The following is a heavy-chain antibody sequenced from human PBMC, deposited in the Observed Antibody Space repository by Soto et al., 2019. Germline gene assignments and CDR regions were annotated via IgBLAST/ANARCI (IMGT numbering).Heavy chain of an antibody. J-gene: IGHJ5*02. D-gene: IGHD2-15*01. CDR1: GYTFTSYA. CDR2: INAGNGNT. V-gene: IGHV1-3*01. CDR3: ATAFSGGAAACFAP. Sequence: QVQLVQSGAEVKKPGASVKVSCKASGYTFTSYAMHWVRQAPGQRLEWMGWINAGNGNTKYSQKFQGRVTITRDTAASTAYLELTSLLPADPAVYSCATAFSGGAAACFAPWAQGTLVPVSS.